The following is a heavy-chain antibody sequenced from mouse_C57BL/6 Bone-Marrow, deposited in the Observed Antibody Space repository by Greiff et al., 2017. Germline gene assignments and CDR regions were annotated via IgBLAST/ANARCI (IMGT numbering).Heavy chain of an antibody. CDR1: GYTFTDYY. CDR2: ITPNNGGT. D-gene: IGHD2-1*01. CDR3: ARPDYGTYYAIDY. J-gene: IGHJ4*01. Sequence: EVKLQQSGPELVKPGASVKISCKASGYTFTDYYMNWVKQSHGKSLEWIGDITPNNGGTSYNQKFKGKATLTVDKSSSTAYMELRRLTSEYSAVYSCARPDYGTYYAIDYWGQGTSVTVSS. V-gene: IGHV1-26*01.